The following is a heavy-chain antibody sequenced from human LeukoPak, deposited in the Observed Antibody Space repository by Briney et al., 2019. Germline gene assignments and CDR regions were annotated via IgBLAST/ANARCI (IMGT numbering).Heavy chain of an antibody. CDR2: MDPSGSQK. J-gene: IGHJ4*02. CDR3: AIWASGNY. CDR1: GFTFNRSW. Sequence: GGSLGLPCAASGFTFNRSWLNWVRQAPGRGLEWVANMDPSGSQKRYVDSVKGRFTISKDNPGTSLYLEMNSLRTEDTAIYYCAIWASGNYWGQGTLVTVSS. V-gene: IGHV3-7*01. D-gene: IGHD3-10*01.